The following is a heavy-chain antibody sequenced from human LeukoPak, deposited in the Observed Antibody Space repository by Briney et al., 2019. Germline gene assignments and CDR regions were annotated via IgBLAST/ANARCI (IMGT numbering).Heavy chain of an antibody. J-gene: IGHJ4*02. CDR3: ARGAMAPDY. D-gene: IGHD5-18*01. Sequence: PSETLSLTCAVYGGSFSGYYWSWIRQPPGKGLEWIGEINHSGSTNYNPPLKSRVTISVDTSKNQFSLKLSSVTAADTAVYYCARGAMAPDYWGQGTLVTVSS. CDR2: INHSGST. V-gene: IGHV4-34*01. CDR1: GGSFSGYY.